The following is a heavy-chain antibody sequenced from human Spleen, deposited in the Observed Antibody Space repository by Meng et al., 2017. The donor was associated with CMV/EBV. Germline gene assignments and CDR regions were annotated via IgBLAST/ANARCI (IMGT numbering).Heavy chain of an antibody. CDR1: GDSITSNSYY. D-gene: IGHD2-2*01. V-gene: IGHV4-39*07. CDR2: IYYSGST. J-gene: IGHJ4*02. Sequence: TVSGDSITSNSYYWGWIRQPPGKGLEWIGNIYYSGSTYYNPSLKSRVTISVDTSKNQFSLKLSSVTAADTAVYYCARGYQLRLSFDYWGQGTLVTVSS. CDR3: ARGYQLRLSFDY.